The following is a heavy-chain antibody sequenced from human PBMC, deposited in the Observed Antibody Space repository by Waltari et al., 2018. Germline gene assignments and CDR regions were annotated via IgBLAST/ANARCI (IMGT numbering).Heavy chain of an antibody. CDR1: GFTVSSNY. D-gene: IGHD4-17*01. CDR2: IYSGGST. Sequence: EVQLVESGGGLIQPGGSLRLSCAASGFTVSSNYMSWVRQAPGKGLEWVSVIYSGGSTYYADSVKGRFTISRDNSKNTLYLQMNSLRAEDTAVYYCARDSSSPGGYGDPGLDPWGQGTLVTVSS. J-gene: IGHJ5*02. V-gene: IGHV3-53*01. CDR3: ARDSSSPGGYGDPGLDP.